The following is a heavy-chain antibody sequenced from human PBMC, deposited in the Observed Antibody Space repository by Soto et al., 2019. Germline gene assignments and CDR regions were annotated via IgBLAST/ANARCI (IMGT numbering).Heavy chain of an antibody. CDR1: GYSFTNYD. V-gene: IGHV1-8*03. CDR3: VRVNGEIDY. CDR2: MNTPSGYT. D-gene: IGHD4-17*01. J-gene: IGHJ4*02. Sequence: QVQLVQTGAEVKKPGASVKVSCKVSGYSFTNYDINWVRQATGQGLEWMGWMNTPSGYTGYAQQYQGRVMITRTTSISTAHLTQSSLIKEQTAGYYCVRVNGEIDYAGPGTLVTASS.